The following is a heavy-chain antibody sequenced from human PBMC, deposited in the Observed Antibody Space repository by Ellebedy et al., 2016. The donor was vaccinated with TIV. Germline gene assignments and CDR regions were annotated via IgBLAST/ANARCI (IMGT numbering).Heavy chain of an antibody. J-gene: IGHJ4*02. CDR3: ARDSVQAYYYDSSGYYYSLFDY. V-gene: IGHV3-30*11. D-gene: IGHD3-22*01. Sequence: PGGSLRLSCAASGFTFSSYAMHWVRQAPGKGLEWVAVISYDGSNKYYADSVKGRFTISRDNSKNTLYLQMNSLRAEDTAVYYCARDSVQAYYYDSSGYYYSLFDYWGQGTLVTVSS. CDR1: GFTFSSYA. CDR2: ISYDGSNK.